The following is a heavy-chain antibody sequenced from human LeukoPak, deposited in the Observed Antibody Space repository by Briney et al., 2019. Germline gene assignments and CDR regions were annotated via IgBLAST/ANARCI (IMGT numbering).Heavy chain of an antibody. CDR3: ARGSTYSDFDY. CDR2: MNPNSGNT. V-gene: IGHV1-8*03. J-gene: IGHJ4*02. D-gene: IGHD4-11*01. Sequence: ASVKVSCTASGYTFTSYDINWVRQATGQGLEWMGWMNPNSGNTGYAQKFQGRVTITRNTSISTAYMELSSLRSEDTAVYYCARGSTYSDFDYWGQGTLVTVSS. CDR1: GYTFTSYD.